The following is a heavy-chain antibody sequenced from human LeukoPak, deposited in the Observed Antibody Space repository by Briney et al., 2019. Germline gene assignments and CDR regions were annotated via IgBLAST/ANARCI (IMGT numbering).Heavy chain of an antibody. CDR2: IIPIFGTA. V-gene: IGHV1-69*01. J-gene: IGHJ4*02. CDR3: ARVEGDDYSNYGVDY. CDR1: GGTFSSYA. Sequence: SVKVSCKASGGTFSSYAISWVRQAPGQGLEWMGGIIPIFGTANYAQKFQGRVTITADESTSTAYVELSSLRSEDTAVYYCARVEGDDYSNYGVDYWGQGTLVTVSS. D-gene: IGHD4-11*01.